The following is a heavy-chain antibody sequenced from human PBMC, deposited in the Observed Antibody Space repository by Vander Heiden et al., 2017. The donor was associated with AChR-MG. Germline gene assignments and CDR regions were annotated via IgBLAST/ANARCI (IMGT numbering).Heavy chain of an antibody. J-gene: IGHJ3*02. CDR1: GFTFSSYS. V-gene: IGHV3-21*01. D-gene: IGHD5-18*01. Sequence: EVQLVESGGGLVKPGGSLRLSCAASGFTFSSYSMNWVRQAPGKGLEWVSSISSSSSYIYYADSVKGRFTISRDNAKNSLYLQMNSLRAEDTAVYYCARDLWEDWWIQLWLDAFDIWGQGTMVTVSS. CDR3: ARDLWEDWWIQLWLDAFDI. CDR2: ISSSSSYI.